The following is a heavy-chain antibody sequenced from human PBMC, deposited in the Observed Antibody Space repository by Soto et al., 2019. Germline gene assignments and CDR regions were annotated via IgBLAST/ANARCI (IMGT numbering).Heavy chain of an antibody. V-gene: IGHV3-53*01. J-gene: IGHJ6*02. Sequence: EVQLVEAGGGLIQPGGSLRLSCAASGFTVSSNYMSWVRQAPGKGLEWVSVIYSGDTTYYADSVKGRFTISRDHSKNTLYLQMCSLRAEDPAVYYGARDLRTLSGMDVWGQGTKVTVSS. CDR1: GFTVSSNY. CDR2: IYSGDTT. CDR3: ARDLRTLSGMDV.